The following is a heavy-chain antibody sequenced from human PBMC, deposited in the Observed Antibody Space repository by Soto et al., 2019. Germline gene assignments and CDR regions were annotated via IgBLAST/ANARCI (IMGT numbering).Heavy chain of an antibody. CDR2: IYYSGST. D-gene: IGHD6-13*01. Sequence: SETLSLTCTVSGGSISSSSYYWGWIRQPPGKGLEWIGSIYYSGSTYYNPSLKSRVTISVDTSKNQFSLKLSSVTAADTAVYYCARGEAAAGTGYWGQGTLVTVSS. V-gene: IGHV4-39*07. CDR3: ARGEAAAGTGY. CDR1: GGSISSSSYY. J-gene: IGHJ4*02.